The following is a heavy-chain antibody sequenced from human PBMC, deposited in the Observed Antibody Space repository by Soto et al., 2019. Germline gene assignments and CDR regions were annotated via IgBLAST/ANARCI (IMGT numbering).Heavy chain of an antibody. CDR3: AREQTRRYSSSWYYYYYGMDV. J-gene: IGHJ6*02. Sequence: EVQLVESGGGLVQPGGSLRLSCAASGFTFSSYSMSWVRQAPGKGLEWVANIKQDGSEKYYVDSVKGRFTISRDNAKNSLYLQMNSLRAEDTAVYYCAREQTRRYSSSWYYYYYGMDVWGQGTTVTVSS. D-gene: IGHD6-13*01. V-gene: IGHV3-7*03. CDR1: GFTFSSYS. CDR2: IKQDGSEK.